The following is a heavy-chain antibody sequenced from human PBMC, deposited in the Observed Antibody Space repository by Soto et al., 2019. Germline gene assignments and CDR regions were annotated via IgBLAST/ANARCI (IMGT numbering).Heavy chain of an antibody. V-gene: IGHV4-30-4*01. Sequence: SETLSLTCPASGGSISSGDSYWSWIRQPPGKGLEWIGFIYYSGSTYYNPSLKSRVSISVDTSKNQFSLKLSSVTAADTAVYYCARDNPADRGNFDFWGQGTQVTVSS. D-gene: IGHD3-10*01. CDR2: IYYSGST. CDR1: GGSISSGDSY. CDR3: ARDNPADRGNFDF. J-gene: IGHJ4*02.